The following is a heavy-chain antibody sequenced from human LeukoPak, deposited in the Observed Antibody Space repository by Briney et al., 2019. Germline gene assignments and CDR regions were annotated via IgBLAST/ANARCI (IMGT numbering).Heavy chain of an antibody. CDR2: ISSSGSTI. J-gene: IGHJ4*02. D-gene: IGHD4-17*01. Sequence: GGSLRLSCAASGFTFSDYYMSWIRQAPGKGLEWVSYISSSGSTIYYADSVKGRFTISRDNAKNSLYLQMNSLRAEDTAVYYCARRFYPTASYYFDYWGQGTLVTVSS. CDR3: ARRFYPTASYYFDY. CDR1: GFTFSDYY. V-gene: IGHV3-11*01.